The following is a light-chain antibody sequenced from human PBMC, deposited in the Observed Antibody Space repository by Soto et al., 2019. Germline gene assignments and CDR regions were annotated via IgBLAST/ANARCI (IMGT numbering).Light chain of an antibody. CDR1: QSVSSY. V-gene: IGKV3-11*01. CDR3: QQRSNWT. J-gene: IGKJ1*01. CDR2: DAS. Sequence: EIVLTQSPATLSLSPGERATISCRASQSVSSYLAWYQQKPGQAPRLLIYDASNRATGIPARFSGSGSGTDFPLTISSLEPEDVAVYYCQQRSNWTFGQGTKVESK.